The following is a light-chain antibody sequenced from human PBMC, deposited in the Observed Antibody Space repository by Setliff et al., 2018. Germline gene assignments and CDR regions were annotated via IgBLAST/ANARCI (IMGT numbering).Light chain of an antibody. CDR3: CSYAASYNPYV. CDR1: SSDVGGYNY. Sequence: QSVLTQPRSVSGSPGQSVTISCTGTSSDVGGYNYVSWYQQHPGKAPKLMIYEVTKRPSGVPDRFSGSKSGNTASLTVSGLQADDEADYFCCSYAASYNPYVFGTGTKVTVL. J-gene: IGLJ1*01. V-gene: IGLV2-11*01. CDR2: EVT.